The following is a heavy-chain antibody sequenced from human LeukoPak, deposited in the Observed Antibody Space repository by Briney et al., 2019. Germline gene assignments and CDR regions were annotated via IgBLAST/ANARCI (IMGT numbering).Heavy chain of an antibody. CDR1: GFTFSTYA. V-gene: IGHV3-33*01. J-gene: IGHJ3*02. CDR3: AREADCSGGGCYRGAFDI. D-gene: IGHD2-15*01. CDR2: IWYDGSNK. Sequence: PGRSLRLSCAASGFTFSTYAMHWVRQAPGKGLEWVAAIWYDGSNKYYGDSVKGRLTISRDNSKNTLFLQMNSLRAEDTAVYYCAREADCSGGGCYRGAFDIRGQGTMVAVSS.